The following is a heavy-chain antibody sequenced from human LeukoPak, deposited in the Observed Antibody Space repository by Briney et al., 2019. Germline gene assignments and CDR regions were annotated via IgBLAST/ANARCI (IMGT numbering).Heavy chain of an antibody. Sequence: PSETLSLTCAVYGGSFSGYYWSWIRQPPGKGLEWIGEINHSGSTNYNPSLKSRVTISVDTSKNQFSLKLSSVTAADTAVYYCARAAGSSARQYYYYYYMDVWGKGTTVTVSS. CDR2: INHSGST. D-gene: IGHD3-10*01. CDR1: GGSFSGYY. CDR3: ARAAGSSARQYYYYYYMDV. J-gene: IGHJ6*03. V-gene: IGHV4-34*01.